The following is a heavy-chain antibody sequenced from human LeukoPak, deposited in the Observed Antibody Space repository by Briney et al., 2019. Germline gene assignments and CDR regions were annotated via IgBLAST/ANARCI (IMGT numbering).Heavy chain of an antibody. CDR1: GGSFSDNY. J-gene: IGHJ5*02. V-gene: IGHV4-34*01. Sequence: SETLSLTCAVYGGSFSDNYWSWIRQSPGKGLEWIGEINHSGSINYNPSLKSRITISVDTSKNQFSLRLSSVTAADTAVYYRARGADSSSWFWFDAWGQGTLVTVSS. CDR2: INHSGSI. D-gene: IGHD6-13*01. CDR3: ARGADSSSWFWFDA.